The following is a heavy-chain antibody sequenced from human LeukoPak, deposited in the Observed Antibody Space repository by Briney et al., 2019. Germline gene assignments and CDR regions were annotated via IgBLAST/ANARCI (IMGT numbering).Heavy chain of an antibody. CDR1: GGSISSGDYY. V-gene: IGHV4-30-4*08. CDR2: IYYSGST. J-gene: IGHJ5*02. D-gene: IGHD3-3*01. CDR3: ARSQHYDFWSGYTPFDP. Sequence: PSQTLSLTCTVSGGSISSGDYYWSWIRQPPGKGLEWIGYIYYSGSTYYNPSLKGRVTISVDTSKNQFSLKLSSVTAADTAVYYCARSQHYDFWSGYTPFDPWGQGTLVTVSS.